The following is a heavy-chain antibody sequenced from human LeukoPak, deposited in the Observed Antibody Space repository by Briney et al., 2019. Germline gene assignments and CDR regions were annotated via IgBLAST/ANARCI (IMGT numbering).Heavy chain of an antibody. J-gene: IGHJ4*02. D-gene: IGHD6-13*01. CDR1: GFTVSSNY. CDR2: IHSGGTT. CDR3: ARASFIGAAGLFDY. V-gene: IGHV3-53*01. Sequence: GGSLRLSCAASGFTVSSNYMNWVRQAPGKGLEWVSVIHSGGTTYYADSVKGRFTISRDNSKNTLYLQMNSLRAEDTAVYYCARASFIGAAGLFDYWGQGTLVTVSS.